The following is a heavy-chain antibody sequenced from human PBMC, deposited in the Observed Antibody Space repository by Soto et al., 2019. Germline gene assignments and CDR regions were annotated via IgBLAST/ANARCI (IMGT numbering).Heavy chain of an antibody. CDR2: INPNSGGT. CDR3: ARVPRYCSGGSCSYFDY. CDR1: GYTFTGYY. J-gene: IGHJ4*02. Sequence: QVQLVQSGAEVKKPGASVKVSCKASGYTFTGYYMHWVRQAPGQGLEWMGWINPNSGGTNYAQKFQGWVTMTRDTSISTAYIELSRLRSDDTAVYYCARVPRYCSGGSCSYFDYWGQGTLVTVSS. D-gene: IGHD2-15*01. V-gene: IGHV1-2*04.